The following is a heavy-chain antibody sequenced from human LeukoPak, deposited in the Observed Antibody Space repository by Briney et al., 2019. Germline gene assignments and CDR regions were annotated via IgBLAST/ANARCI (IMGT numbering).Heavy chain of an antibody. V-gene: IGHV3-21*01. D-gene: IGHD1-7*01. CDR3: ARDLSELRSAFDI. J-gene: IGHJ3*02. CDR1: GFTFSSYS. CDR2: ISSSSSYI. Sequence: GGSLRLSCAASGFTFSSYSMNWVRQAPGKGLEWVSSISSSSSYIHYADSVKGRFTISRDNAKNSLYLQMNSLRAEDTAVYYCARDLSELRSAFDIWGQGTMVTVSS.